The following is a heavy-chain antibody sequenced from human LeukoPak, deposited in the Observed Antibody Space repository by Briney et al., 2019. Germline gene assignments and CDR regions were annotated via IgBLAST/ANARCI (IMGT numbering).Heavy chain of an antibody. CDR2: ISSSSSYI. CDR1: GFTFSSYS. CDR3: ARGSFTIFGVVSGMDV. Sequence: GGSLRLSCAASGFTFSSYSMNWVRQAPGKGLEWVSSISSSSSYIYYADSVKGRFTISRDNAKYSLCLQMNSLRAEDTAVYYCARGSFTIFGVVSGMDVWGQGTTVTVSS. J-gene: IGHJ6*02. D-gene: IGHD3-3*01. V-gene: IGHV3-21*01.